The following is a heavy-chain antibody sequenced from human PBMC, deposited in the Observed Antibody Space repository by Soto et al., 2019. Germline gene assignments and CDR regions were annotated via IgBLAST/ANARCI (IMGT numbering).Heavy chain of an antibody. Sequence: SETLSLTCTVSGGSISSYYWSWIRQPAGKGLEWIGRIYTSGSTNYNPSLKSRVTMSVDTSKNQFSLKLSSVTAADTAVYYCARELNLRVSSIAARRPYYFDYWGQGTLVTVSS. V-gene: IGHV4-4*07. CDR3: ARELNLRVSSIAARRPYYFDY. CDR1: GGSISSYY. CDR2: IYTSGST. J-gene: IGHJ4*02. D-gene: IGHD6-6*01.